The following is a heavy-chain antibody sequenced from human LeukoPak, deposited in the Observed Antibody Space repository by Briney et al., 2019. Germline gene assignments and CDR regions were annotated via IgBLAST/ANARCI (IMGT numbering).Heavy chain of an antibody. V-gene: IGHV3-74*01. CDR1: GFAFSTYW. Sequence: GGSLRLSCAASGFAFSTYWMHWVRQAPGKGLVWVSRIDSDGTRTTYADSVKGRFTISRDNAKNTLYLQMNSLRVEDTAVYYCAREGIAVADDAFDIWGQGTMVTVSS. CDR2: IDSDGTRT. D-gene: IGHD6-19*01. J-gene: IGHJ3*02. CDR3: AREGIAVADDAFDI.